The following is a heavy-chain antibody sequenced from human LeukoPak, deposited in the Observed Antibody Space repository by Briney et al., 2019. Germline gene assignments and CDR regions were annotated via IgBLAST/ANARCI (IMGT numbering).Heavy chain of an antibody. Sequence: SATLSLTCTVSGGSISSYYLSWIRQPPGKGLEWIGYMYFGGSSNYNPSLKSRVTISVDTSKNQLSLNLNSVTAADTAVYYCTRASRGYSYGFAEYWGQGTLVTVSS. CDR1: GGSISSYY. CDR3: TRASRGYSYGFAEY. CDR2: MYFGGSS. V-gene: IGHV4-59*01. D-gene: IGHD5-18*01. J-gene: IGHJ4*02.